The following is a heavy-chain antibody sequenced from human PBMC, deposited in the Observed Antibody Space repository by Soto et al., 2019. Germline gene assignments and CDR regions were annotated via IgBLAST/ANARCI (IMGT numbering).Heavy chain of an antibody. J-gene: IGHJ4*02. V-gene: IGHV2-5*02. CDR3: ALLHNKNCSSTNCFAF. CDR1: GFSLSTSGVG. D-gene: IGHD2-2*01. Sequence: SGPTLVNPTQTLTLTCTVSGFSLSTSGVGVGWIRQPPGKALEWLALVYWDDYKRYSPSLTSRLTITKDTSKNQVVLTMTNIDPVDTATYYCALLHNKNCSSTNCFAFWGQGALVTVSS. CDR2: VYWDDYK.